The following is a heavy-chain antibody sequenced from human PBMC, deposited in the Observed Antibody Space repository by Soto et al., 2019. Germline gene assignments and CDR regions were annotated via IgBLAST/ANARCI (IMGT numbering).Heavy chain of an antibody. CDR2: IYYSGIT. D-gene: IGHD5-18*01. V-gene: IGHV4-61*01. CDR1: GGSVSSGSYY. CDR3: ARNEAIQLWSGGGYYYYYYGMDV. J-gene: IGHJ6*02. Sequence: ESLSLSGPVSGGSVSSGSYYWSWIRQPPGKGLEWIGYIYYSGITNYNPSLKSRVTISVDTSKNQFSLKLSSVTAAETAVYYCARNEAIQLWSGGGYYYYYYGMDVWGQGTKVTVSS.